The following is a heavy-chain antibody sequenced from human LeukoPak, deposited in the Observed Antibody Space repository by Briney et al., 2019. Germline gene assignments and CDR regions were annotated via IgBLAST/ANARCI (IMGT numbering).Heavy chain of an antibody. CDR3: ARDLLRGGRGGFDS. Sequence: GGSLRLSCAASGFTFSTYAMHWVRQAPGKGLEWMAVIWYDGSHKYYADSVKGRFTISRDNSRNTLYLQLNSLRAEDTAVYYCARDLLRGGRGGFDSWGQGTLVTVSS. V-gene: IGHV3-33*08. CDR1: GFTFSTYA. D-gene: IGHD2-15*01. J-gene: IGHJ4*02. CDR2: IWYDGSHK.